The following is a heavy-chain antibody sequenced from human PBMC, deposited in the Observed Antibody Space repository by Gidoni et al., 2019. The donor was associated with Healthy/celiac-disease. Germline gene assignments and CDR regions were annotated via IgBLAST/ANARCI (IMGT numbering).Heavy chain of an antibody. J-gene: IGHJ3*01. Sequence: EVQLLESGGGLVQPGGSLRLSCAASGFTFSSYAIRWVRQAPGKGLEWVSAISGSGGSTYYADSVKGRFTISRDNSKNTLYLQMNSLRAEDTAVYYCAKIERVEVVEFDWGQGTMVTVSS. CDR2: ISGSGGST. CDR3: AKIERVEVVEFD. CDR1: GFTFSSYA. V-gene: IGHV3-23*01. D-gene: IGHD2-2*01.